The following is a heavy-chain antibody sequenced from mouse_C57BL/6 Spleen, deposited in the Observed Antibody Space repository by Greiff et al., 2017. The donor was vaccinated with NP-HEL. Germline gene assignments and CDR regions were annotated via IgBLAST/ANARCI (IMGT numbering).Heavy chain of an antibody. J-gene: IGHJ4*01. V-gene: IGHV1-81*01. D-gene: IGHD3-2*02. CDR2: IYPRSGNT. Sequence: VQLQQSGAELARPGASVKLSCKASGYTFTSYGISWVKQRTGQGLEWIGEIYPRSGNTYYNEKFKGKATLTADKSSSPAYMELRSLTSEDSAVYFCARDSSGYGAMDYWGQGTSVTVSS. CDR1: GYTFTSYG. CDR3: ARDSSGYGAMDY.